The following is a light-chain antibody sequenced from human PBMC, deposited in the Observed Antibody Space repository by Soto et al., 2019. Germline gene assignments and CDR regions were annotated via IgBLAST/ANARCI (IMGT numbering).Light chain of an antibody. CDR2: AAS. J-gene: IGKJ2*01. Sequence: DLQMTQSPSSLSASVRDRVTITCRASQTISTHLNWYQQKPGKAPKLLIYAASTLQSGVPSRFSGSGSGKDFTLTINSLQPEDFATYYCQQSLTIPYTFGQGTKLEIK. V-gene: IGKV1-39*01. CDR3: QQSLTIPYT. CDR1: QTISTH.